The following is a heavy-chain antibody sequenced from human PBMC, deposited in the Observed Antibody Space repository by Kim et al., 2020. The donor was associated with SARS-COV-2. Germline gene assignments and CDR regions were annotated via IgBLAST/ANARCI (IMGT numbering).Heavy chain of an antibody. J-gene: IGHJ4*02. CDR3: ARHGLGIFGVVITYFDY. CDR2: IYYSGST. CDR1: GGSISSYY. V-gene: IGHV4-59*08. D-gene: IGHD3-3*01. Sequence: SETLSLTCTVSGGSISSYYWSWIRQPPGKGLEWIGYIYYSGSTNYNPSLKSRVTISVDTSKNQFSLKLSSVTAADTAVYYCARHGLGIFGVVITYFDYWGQGILVTVSS.